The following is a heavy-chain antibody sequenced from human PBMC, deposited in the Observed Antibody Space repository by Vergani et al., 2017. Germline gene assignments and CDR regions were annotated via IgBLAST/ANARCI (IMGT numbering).Heavy chain of an antibody. V-gene: IGHV1-69*01. D-gene: IGHD5-18*01. CDR3: ASRIQPLFYYYYMDV. Sequence: QVQLVQSGAEVKKPGSSVKVSCKASVGTFSSYAISWVRQAPGQGLEWMGGIIPIFGTANYAQKFHGRVTITADESTSTAYMELSSLRSEDTAVYYCASRIQPLFYYYYMDVWGKGTTVTVSS. J-gene: IGHJ6*03. CDR1: VGTFSSYA. CDR2: IIPIFGTA.